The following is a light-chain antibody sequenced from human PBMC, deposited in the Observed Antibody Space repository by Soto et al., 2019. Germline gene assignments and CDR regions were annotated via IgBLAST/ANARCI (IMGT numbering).Light chain of an antibody. J-gene: IGKJ1*01. CDR3: QQYSSFPRT. Sequence: IQMTQFPSTLSASVGDRVVITCRASQTISQWLAWYQQKPGKAPRFLIYDASTLESGVPSRFSGSGSGTEFTLTISSLQPDDIATFYCQQYSSFPRTFGQGTKVDIK. CDR2: DAS. V-gene: IGKV1-5*01. CDR1: QTISQW.